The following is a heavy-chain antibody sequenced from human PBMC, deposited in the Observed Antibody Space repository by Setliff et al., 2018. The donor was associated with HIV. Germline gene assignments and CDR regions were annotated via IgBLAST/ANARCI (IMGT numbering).Heavy chain of an antibody. V-gene: IGHV7-4-1*02. CDR2: INTNTGNP. CDR3: ARASRYCSRTSCHGDWFDP. Sequence: GASVKVSCKASGYTFTTYSMNWVRQAPGQGLEWMGWINTNTGNPTYAQGFTGRFVFSLDTSVSTAYLQISSLKAEDTAVYYCARASRYCSRTSCHGDWFDPWGQGTLVTSPQ. D-gene: IGHD2-2*01. J-gene: IGHJ5*02. CDR1: GYTFTTYS.